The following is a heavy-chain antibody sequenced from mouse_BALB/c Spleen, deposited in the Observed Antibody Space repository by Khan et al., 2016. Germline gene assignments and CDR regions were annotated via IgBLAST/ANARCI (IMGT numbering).Heavy chain of an antibody. Sequence: EVQLQESGPGLVKPSQTVSLTCTVPGISITTGNYRWSWIRQFQGNKLEWIGYIYYSGIITYNPSLTSRTTIPRDTSKNQFFLEINSLTPEDTATSYCARGALWGSKADWGEGTAVTVSS. V-gene: IGHV3-5*02. J-gene: IGHJ4*01. D-gene: IGHD1-1*02. CDR3: ARGALWGSKAD. CDR2: IYYSGII. CDR1: GISITTGNYR.